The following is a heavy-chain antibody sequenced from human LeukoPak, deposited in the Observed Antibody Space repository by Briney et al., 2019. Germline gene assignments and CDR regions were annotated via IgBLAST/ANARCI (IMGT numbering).Heavy chain of an antibody. V-gene: IGHV1-46*01. J-gene: IGHJ6*03. CDR1: GYTFTSYY. CDR3: ARAGTIFGVGGYYYMDV. CDR2: INPSGGST. Sequence: GASVKVSCKASGYTFTSYYMHWVRQAPGQGLEWMGIINPSGGSTSYAQKFQGRVTMTRDMSTSTVYMELSSLRSEDTAVYYCARAGTIFGVGGYYYMDVWGKGTTVTVSS. D-gene: IGHD3-3*01.